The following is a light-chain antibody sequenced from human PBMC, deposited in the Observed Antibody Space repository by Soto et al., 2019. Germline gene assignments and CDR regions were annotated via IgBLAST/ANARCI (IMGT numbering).Light chain of an antibody. V-gene: IGKV3-20*01. CDR3: QHYGSSPLT. CDR2: GAS. CDR1: QSVSSSY. Sequence: EIVLTQSPGTLSLSPGERATLSCRASQSVSSSYLAWYQQKPGQAPRLLTYGASSRATGIPDRFSGSGSGTDFTLTISRLEPEDVAVYYCQHYGSSPLTFGGGTKVEIK. J-gene: IGKJ4*01.